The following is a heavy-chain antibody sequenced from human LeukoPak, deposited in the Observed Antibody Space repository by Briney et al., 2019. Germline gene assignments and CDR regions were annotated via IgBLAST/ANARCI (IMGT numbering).Heavy chain of an antibody. V-gene: IGHV5-51*01. J-gene: IGHJ5*02. Sequence: GEALKVSCKGSGYSFTSYWIGWVRQMPGKGLGWMGIIYPGDSDTRYSPSFQGQVTISADKSISTAYLQWSSLKASDTAMYYCALTRVIESGWFDPWGQGTLVTVSS. CDR3: ALTRVIESGWFDP. D-gene: IGHD3-22*01. CDR1: GYSFTSYW. CDR2: IYPGDSDT.